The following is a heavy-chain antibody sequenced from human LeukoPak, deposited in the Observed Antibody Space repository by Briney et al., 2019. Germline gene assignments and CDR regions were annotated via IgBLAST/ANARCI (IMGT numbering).Heavy chain of an antibody. D-gene: IGHD5-24*01. CDR2: IYHSGST. J-gene: IGHJ4*02. CDR3: ARVSRDGYNFDY. Sequence: PSETLSLTCAASGGSISSSNWWSWVRQPPGKGLEWIGEIYHSGSTNYNPSLKGRVTISVDKSKNQFSLKLSSVTAADTAVYYCARVSRDGYNFDYWGQGTLVTVSS. CDR1: GGSISSSNW. V-gene: IGHV4-4*02.